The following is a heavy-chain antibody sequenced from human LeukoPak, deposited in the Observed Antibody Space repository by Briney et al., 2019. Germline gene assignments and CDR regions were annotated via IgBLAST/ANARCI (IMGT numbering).Heavy chain of an antibody. CDR2: INPNSGGT. Sequence: GASVKVSCKASGYTFTGYYMHWVRQAPGQGLEWMGWINPNSGGTNYAQKFQGRVTITRDTSASTAYMELSSLRSEDTAVYYCARKNDGYGPTLAYWGQGTLVTVSS. CDR3: ARKNDGYGPTLAY. CDR1: GYTFTGYY. D-gene: IGHD5-18*01. J-gene: IGHJ4*02. V-gene: IGHV1-2*02.